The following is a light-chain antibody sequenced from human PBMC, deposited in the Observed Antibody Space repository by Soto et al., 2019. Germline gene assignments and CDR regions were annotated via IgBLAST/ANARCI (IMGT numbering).Light chain of an antibody. J-gene: IGKJ2*03. CDR1: QSISSY. V-gene: IGKV3-11*01. CDR2: DAS. Sequence: EIVLTQSPATLSLSPGERATLSCRASQSISSYLAWYQQKPGQAPRILIYDASYRAKGVPARFSGSGSGTDCTLTISSLEPEDFAVYYCQQRSSGYSFGQGTRLEIK. CDR3: QQRSSGYS.